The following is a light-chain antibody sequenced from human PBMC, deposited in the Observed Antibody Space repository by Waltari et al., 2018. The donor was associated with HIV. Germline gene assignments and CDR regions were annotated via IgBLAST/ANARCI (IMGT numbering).Light chain of an antibody. CDR1: QSLLHRDGYKY. J-gene: IGKJ1*01. V-gene: IGKV2-28*01. Sequence: DIVMTQSPLSLAVTPGEPASMSCRSSQSLLHRDGYKYLDWYLQKPGQSPQLLIYLGSTRASGVPVRFIGSGSGTDCTLKISRVEPEDVGIYYCMQALQTPSCGQGTKVEIK. CDR3: MQALQTPS. CDR2: LGS.